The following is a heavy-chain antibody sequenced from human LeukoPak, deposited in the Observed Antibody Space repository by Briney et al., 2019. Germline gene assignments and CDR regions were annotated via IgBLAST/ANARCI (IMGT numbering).Heavy chain of an antibody. CDR2: IRSKAYGGTT. D-gene: IGHD3-3*02. J-gene: IGHJ4*02. V-gene: IGHV3-49*04. CDR3: ARGRVASRTPSAFNY. CDR1: GFTFGDYA. Sequence: GGSLRLSCTASGFTFGDYAVNWVRQAPGKGLEWVGYIRSKAYGGTTEYDASVKGRFIISRDDSKSIAYLQMDSLKTEDTALYYCARGRVASRTPSAFNYWGQGSLVTVSS.